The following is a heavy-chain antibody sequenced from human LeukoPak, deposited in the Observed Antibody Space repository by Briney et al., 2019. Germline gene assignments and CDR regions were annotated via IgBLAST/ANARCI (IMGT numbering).Heavy chain of an antibody. J-gene: IGHJ6*03. Sequence: GGTLRLSCEASGFTFSNYGMSWVRQAPGKGMEWVSGNSGNGGTSDGPDSVQGRFTISRDYSRNTLYLEINSLTVEDTAVYYCAKGSWFGAAYHYMDVWGKGTTVTISS. CDR1: GFTFSNYG. CDR2: NSGNGGTS. V-gene: IGHV3-23*01. D-gene: IGHD3-10*01. CDR3: AKGSWFGAAYHYMDV.